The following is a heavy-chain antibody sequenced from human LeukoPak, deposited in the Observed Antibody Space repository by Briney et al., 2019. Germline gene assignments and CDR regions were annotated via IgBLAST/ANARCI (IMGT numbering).Heavy chain of an antibody. CDR2: TYYRSRWYN. V-gene: IGHV6-1*01. J-gene: IGHJ2*01. CDR3: ARDPSSGHWYFDL. D-gene: IGHD3-22*01. CDR1: RDSVSSNTAP. Sequence: SQTLSLTCVISRDSVSSNTAPLNLIRQSPSRGLEWLGRTYYRSRWYNDNSLSVKSRIIITPDTSKNQFSLQLNSVTPEDTAVYYCARDPSSGHWYFDLWGRGTLVSVSS.